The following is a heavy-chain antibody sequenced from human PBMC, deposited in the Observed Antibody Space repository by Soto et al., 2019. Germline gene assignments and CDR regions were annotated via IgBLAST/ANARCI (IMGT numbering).Heavy chain of an antibody. D-gene: IGHD5-18*01. CDR2: ISSSSSYI. Sequence: GGSLRLSCAASGFTFSSYSMNWVRQAPGKGLEWVSSISSSSSYIYYADSVKGRFTISRDNAKNSLYLQMNSLRAEDTAVYYCARGRAYRRIQLWSGECYGMDVWGQGTTVTVSS. CDR3: ARGRAYRRIQLWSGECYGMDV. V-gene: IGHV3-21*01. J-gene: IGHJ6*02. CDR1: GFTFSSYS.